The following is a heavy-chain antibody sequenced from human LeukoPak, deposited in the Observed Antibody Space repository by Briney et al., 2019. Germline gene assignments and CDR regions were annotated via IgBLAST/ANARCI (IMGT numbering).Heavy chain of an antibody. J-gene: IGHJ4*02. V-gene: IGHV4-59*08. D-gene: IGHD2-2*01. CDR1: GGSISSYY. CDR2: IYYSGST. CDR3: ARQNGGDGVVPAAYYFDY. Sequence: PSETLSLTCTVSGGSISSYYWSWIRQPSGKGLEWIGYIYYSGSTNYNPSLKSRVTISVDTYKNQFSLKLSSVTAADTAGYYCARQNGGDGVVPAAYYFDYWGQGTLVTVSS.